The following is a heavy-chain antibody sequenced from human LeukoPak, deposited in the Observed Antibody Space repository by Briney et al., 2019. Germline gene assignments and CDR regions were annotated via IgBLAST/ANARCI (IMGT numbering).Heavy chain of an antibody. D-gene: IGHD4-17*01. J-gene: IGHJ5*02. Sequence: GGSLRLSCAASGFTFSDYGMHWVRQAPGKGLEWVSAISGSGGSTYYADSVKGRFTISRDNSKNTLYLQMNSLRAEDTAVYYCAKDLLKDYGDPLLGRRQKPTYNWFDPWGQGTLVTVSS. CDR2: ISGSGGST. V-gene: IGHV3-23*01. CDR3: AKDLLKDYGDPLLGRRQKPTYNWFDP. CDR1: GFTFSDYG.